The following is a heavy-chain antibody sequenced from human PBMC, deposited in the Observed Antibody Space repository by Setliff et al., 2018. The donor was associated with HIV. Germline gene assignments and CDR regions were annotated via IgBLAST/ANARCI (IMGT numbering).Heavy chain of an antibody. CDR2: IKEDGSER. CDR1: GFTFSSIW. CDR3: VKYHRIHE. J-gene: IGHJ4*02. Sequence: GGSLRLSCAASGFTFSSIWMSWVRQAPGRGLEWVATIKEDGSERYYVDSVKGRFTISRDNAKNSLFLQMNSLRAEDMAVYYCVKYHRIHEWGQGTLVTVSS. V-gene: IGHV3-7*01.